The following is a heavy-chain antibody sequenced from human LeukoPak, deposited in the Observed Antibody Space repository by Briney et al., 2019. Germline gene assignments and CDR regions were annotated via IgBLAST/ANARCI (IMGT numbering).Heavy chain of an antibody. CDR3: AREQQWLVAPDY. V-gene: IGHV3-21*01. Sequence: GGSLRLSCAASGFTFSSYSMNWVRQAPGKGLEWVSSISSSSSYIYYADSVKGRFTIPRDNAKNSLYLQMNSLRAEDTAVYYCAREQQWLVAPDYWGQGTLVTVSS. CDR2: ISSSSSYI. J-gene: IGHJ4*02. CDR1: GFTFSSYS. D-gene: IGHD6-19*01.